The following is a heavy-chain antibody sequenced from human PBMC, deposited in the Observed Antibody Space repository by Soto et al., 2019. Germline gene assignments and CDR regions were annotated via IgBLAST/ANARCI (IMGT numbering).Heavy chain of an antibody. CDR2: IIPIYGTA. Sequence: SVKVSCKASGGTFSSYAISWVRQAPGQGLEWMGEIIPIYGTANYAQKFQGRVTITADESTSTAYMELSSLRSEDTAVYYCARETNDFWSGYFPHWGQGTLVTVSS. J-gene: IGHJ4*02. CDR3: ARETNDFWSGYFPH. CDR1: GGTFSSYA. D-gene: IGHD3-3*01. V-gene: IGHV1-69*13.